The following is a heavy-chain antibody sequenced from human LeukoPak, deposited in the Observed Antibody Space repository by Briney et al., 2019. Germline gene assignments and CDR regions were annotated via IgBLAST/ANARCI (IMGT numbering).Heavy chain of an antibody. V-gene: IGHV4-59*12. D-gene: IGHD6-19*01. CDR3: ARDYKYSSGWYSVYYYYMDV. Sequence: PSETLSLTCTVSGGSISSYYWSWIRQPPGKGLEWIGYIYYSGSTNYNPSLKSRVTISVDTSKNQFSLKLSSVTAADTAVYYCARDYKYSSGWYSVYYYYMDVWGKGTTVTVSS. J-gene: IGHJ6*03. CDR2: IYYSGST. CDR1: GGSISSYY.